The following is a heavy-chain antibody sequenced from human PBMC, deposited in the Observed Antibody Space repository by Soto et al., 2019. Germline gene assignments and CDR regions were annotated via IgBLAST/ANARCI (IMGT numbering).Heavy chain of an antibody. Sequence: SETLSLTCTVSGGSISTYYWSWIRQPPGKGLEWIGYVTYSGGPTYNPSLKSRVTISVDTSKKFSLNLTSVTAADTAVYYCARYEGYQLTGAFAIWGQGTMVTVSS. CDR2: VTYSGGP. J-gene: IGHJ3*02. V-gene: IGHV4-59*01. CDR3: ARYEGYQLTGAFAI. D-gene: IGHD2-2*01. CDR1: GGSISTYY.